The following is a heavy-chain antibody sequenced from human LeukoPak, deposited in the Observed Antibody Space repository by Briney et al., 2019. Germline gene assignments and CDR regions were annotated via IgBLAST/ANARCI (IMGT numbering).Heavy chain of an antibody. CDR2: ISSSSSYI. CDR3: ARDLDTYYYDSSGQYYFDY. J-gene: IGHJ4*02. Sequence: PGGSLRLSCAASGFTFSSYTMNWVRQAPGKGLEWVSSISSSSSYIYYADSVKGRFTISRDNAKNSLYLQMNSLRAEDTAVYYCARDLDTYYYDSSGQYYFDYWGQGTLVTVSS. V-gene: IGHV3-21*01. D-gene: IGHD3-22*01. CDR1: GFTFSSYT.